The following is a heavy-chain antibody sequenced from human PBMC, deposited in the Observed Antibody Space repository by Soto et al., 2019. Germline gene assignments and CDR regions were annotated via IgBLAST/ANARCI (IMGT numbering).Heavy chain of an antibody. CDR1: NFRFPYAW. Sequence: PAGSLRLSCAASNFRFPYAWMSWVRKATGKGLEWVGRIKATAYGGTADYAAPVKGRFTISRDDSKNMLYLQMSSLRTEDTARYYCTTDDTSGYCFQYWGQGALVTVSS. CDR3: TTDDTSGYCFQY. CDR2: IKATAYGGTA. J-gene: IGHJ4*02. D-gene: IGHD3-22*01. V-gene: IGHV3-15*01.